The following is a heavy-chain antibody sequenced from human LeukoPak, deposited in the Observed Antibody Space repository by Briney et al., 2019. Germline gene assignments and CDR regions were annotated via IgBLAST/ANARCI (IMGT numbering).Heavy chain of an antibody. J-gene: IGHJ5*01. CDR2: IYTSGST. D-gene: IGHD3-22*01. CDR3: ARDSYYYDSSGYSSITPDS. Sequence: SETLSLTCAVSGYSISSGYYWSWIRQPAGKGLEWIGRIYTSGSTNYNPSLKSRVTMSVDTSKNQFSLKLNSVTAADTAVYYCARDSYYYDSSGYSSITPDSWGQGTLVTVSS. CDR1: GYSISSGYY. V-gene: IGHV4-4*07.